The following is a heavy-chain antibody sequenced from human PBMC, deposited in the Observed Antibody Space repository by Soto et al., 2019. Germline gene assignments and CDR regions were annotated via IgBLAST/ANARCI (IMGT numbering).Heavy chain of an antibody. CDR3: IGGDVLYYFDY. D-gene: IGHD2-21*02. Sequence: GGSLRLSCAASGFTFSSYGMHWVRQAPGKGLEWVAVISYDGSNKYYADSVKGRFTISRDNSKNTLYLQMNSLRAEDTAVYYCIGGDVLYYFDYWGQGTLVTVSS. CDR2: ISYDGSNK. V-gene: IGHV3-30*03. CDR1: GFTFSSYG. J-gene: IGHJ4*02.